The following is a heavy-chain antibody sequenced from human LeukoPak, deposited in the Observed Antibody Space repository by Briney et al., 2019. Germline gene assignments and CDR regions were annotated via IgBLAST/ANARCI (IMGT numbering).Heavy chain of an antibody. CDR1: GVSISEHY. V-gene: IGHV4-59*11. CDR3: ARGAVDTMVLVPDY. CDR2: IYYNGST. Sequence: PSETLSLTCTVSGVSISEHYWNWIRQPPGKGLEWVGYIYYNGSTNYNPSLRSRVTISVGTSKTQFSLRLSSVTAADTALYYCARGAVDTMVLVPDYWGQGTLVTVSS. J-gene: IGHJ4*02. D-gene: IGHD3-22*01.